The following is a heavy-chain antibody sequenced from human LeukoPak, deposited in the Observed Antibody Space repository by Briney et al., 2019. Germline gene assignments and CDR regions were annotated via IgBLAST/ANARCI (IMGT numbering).Heavy chain of an antibody. CDR1: GYSFTSYG. V-gene: IGHV1-18*01. D-gene: IGHD3-3*01. CDR3: ARDQDFLSGYAFDY. J-gene: IGHJ4*02. Sequence: ASVKVSCKASGYSFTSYGISWVRQAPGQGIEWMGWISAYNGNTNYAQKLQGRVTMTTDTSTSTAYMELKSLRSDDTAVYYCARDQDFLSGYAFDYWGQGTLVTLSS. CDR2: ISAYNGNT.